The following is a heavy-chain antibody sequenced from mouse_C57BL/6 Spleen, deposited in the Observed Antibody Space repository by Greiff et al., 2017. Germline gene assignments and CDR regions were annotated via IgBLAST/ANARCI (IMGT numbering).Heavy chain of an antibody. Sequence: QAQLQQSGAELVRPGASVKMSCKASGYTFTSYNMHWVKQTPRQGLEWIGAIYPGNGDTSYNQKFKGKATLTVDKSSSTAYMQLSSLTSEDSAVYFCARSNYYYGSSSYYYAMDYWGQGTSVTVSS. V-gene: IGHV1-12*01. CDR1: GYTFTSYN. D-gene: IGHD1-1*01. CDR3: ARSNYYYGSSSYYYAMDY. J-gene: IGHJ4*01. CDR2: IYPGNGDT.